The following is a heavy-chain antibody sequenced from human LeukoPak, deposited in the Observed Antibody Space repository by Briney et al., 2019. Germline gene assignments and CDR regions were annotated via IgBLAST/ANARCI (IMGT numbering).Heavy chain of an antibody. Sequence: PGGSLRLSCAASGFTFSSYSMNWVRQAPGKGLEWVSSISSSSSYIYYADSVKGRFTISRDNSKNTLYLQMNSLRAEDTAVYYCAKDGYSSGWYKVWEDAFDIWGQGTMVTVSS. D-gene: IGHD6-19*01. V-gene: IGHV3-21*01. CDR1: GFTFSSYS. J-gene: IGHJ3*02. CDR3: AKDGYSSGWYKVWEDAFDI. CDR2: ISSSSSYI.